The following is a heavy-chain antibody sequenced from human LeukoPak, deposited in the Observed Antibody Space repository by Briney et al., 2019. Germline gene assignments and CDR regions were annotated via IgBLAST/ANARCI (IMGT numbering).Heavy chain of an antibody. Sequence: SETLSLTCAVYGGSFSGYYWSWIRRPPGKGLEWIGEINHSGSTNYNPSLKSRVTISVDTSKNQFSLKLSSVTAADTAVYYCAAYYYYDSSGYPRGLFDYWGQGTLVTVSS. CDR3: AAYYYYDSSGYPRGLFDY. D-gene: IGHD3-22*01. CDR2: INHSGST. CDR1: GGSFSGYY. V-gene: IGHV4-34*01. J-gene: IGHJ4*02.